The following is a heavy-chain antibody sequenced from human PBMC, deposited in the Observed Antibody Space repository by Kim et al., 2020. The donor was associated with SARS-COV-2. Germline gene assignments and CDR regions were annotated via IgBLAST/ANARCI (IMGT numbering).Heavy chain of an antibody. CDR3: ARASGYYHTIFDY. V-gene: IGHV4-59*13. CDR1: GGSISSYY. D-gene: IGHD3-22*01. CDR2: IYYSGST. J-gene: IGHJ4*02. Sequence: SETLSLTCTVSGGSISSYYWSWIRQPPGKGLEWIGYIYYSGSTNYNPSLKSRVTISVDTSKNQFSLKLSSVTAADTAVYYCARASGYYHTIFDYWGQGTLVTVSS.